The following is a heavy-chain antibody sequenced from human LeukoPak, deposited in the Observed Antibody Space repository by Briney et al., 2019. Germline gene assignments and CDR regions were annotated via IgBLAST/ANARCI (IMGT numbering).Heavy chain of an antibody. Sequence: SETLSLTRAVYGGSFSGYYWSWIRQPPGKGPEWIGEINHSGSTNYNPSLKSRVTISVDTSKNQFSLKLSSVTAADTAVYYCARASAGYSGSYYGSWFDPWGQGTLVTVSS. V-gene: IGHV4-34*01. J-gene: IGHJ5*02. CDR1: GGSFSGYY. CDR2: INHSGST. CDR3: ARASAGYSGSYYGSWFDP. D-gene: IGHD1-26*01.